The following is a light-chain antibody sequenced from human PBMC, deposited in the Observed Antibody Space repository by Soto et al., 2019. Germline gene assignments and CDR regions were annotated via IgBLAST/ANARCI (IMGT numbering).Light chain of an antibody. Sequence: EIVLTQSPGTLSLSPGERATLSCRSSQSVSSSSLAWYQQKRGQAPRLLIHDASSRATGIPDRFSGSGSGTDFTLTISILEPEDCAVYYCQQYGGTPRTFGQGTKVEVK. J-gene: IGKJ1*01. V-gene: IGKV3-20*01. CDR2: DAS. CDR3: QQYGGTPRT. CDR1: QSVSSSS.